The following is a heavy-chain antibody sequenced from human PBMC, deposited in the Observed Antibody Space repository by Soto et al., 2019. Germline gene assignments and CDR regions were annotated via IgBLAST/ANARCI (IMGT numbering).Heavy chain of an antibody. CDR1: GGSFSDFY. J-gene: IGHJ4*02. Sequence: QVQLQLWGAGLLKPSESLSLTCAVYGGSFSDFYWTWIRQLPGKGLEWIGEINHSGNSNYNPTLKSRAAVSVVTSKNQFSLSLGSVAAADTAVYSCGPRGAVADPRGYWGQGTLVTVSS. V-gene: IGHV4-34*01. CDR3: GPRGAVADPRGY. CDR2: INHSGNS. D-gene: IGHD6-19*01.